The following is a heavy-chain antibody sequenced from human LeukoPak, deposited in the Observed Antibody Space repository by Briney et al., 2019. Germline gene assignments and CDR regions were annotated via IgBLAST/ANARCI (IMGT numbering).Heavy chain of an antibody. CDR2: IWYDGSNK. D-gene: IGHD2-21*01. J-gene: IGHJ4*02. Sequence: GRSLRLSCAASGFTFSSYGMHWVRQAPGKGLEWVAVIWYDGSNKYYADSVKGRFTISRDNSKNTLYLQMNSLRAEDTAVYYCARVLYSPGGKLDYWGQGTLVTVSS. CDR1: GFTFSSYG. CDR3: ARVLYSPGGKLDY. V-gene: IGHV3-33*01.